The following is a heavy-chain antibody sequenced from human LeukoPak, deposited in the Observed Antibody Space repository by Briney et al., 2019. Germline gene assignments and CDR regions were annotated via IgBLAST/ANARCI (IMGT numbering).Heavy chain of an antibody. V-gene: IGHV4-39*01. D-gene: IGHD3-22*01. CDR3: ARHDSSGPYNAFDI. Sequence: SETLSLTCTVSGASVSGSAYYWGWIRQPPGKGLEWIGNIYYSGSTYYNESLESRVTISIDTSKNQFFLKLSSVTAADTAVYYCARHDSSGPYNAFDIWGQGTMVTVSS. CDR1: GASVSGSAYY. J-gene: IGHJ3*02. CDR2: IYYSGST.